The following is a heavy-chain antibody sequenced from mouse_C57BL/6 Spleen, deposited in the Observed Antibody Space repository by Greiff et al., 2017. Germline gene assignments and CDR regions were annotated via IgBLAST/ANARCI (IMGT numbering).Heavy chain of an antibody. Sequence: VQLQQPGAELVMPGASVKLSCKASGYTFTSSWMHWVKQRPGQGLEWIGEIDPSVSYTNYNQKFKGKSTLPVDKSTSTAYMQISSLTSEDSAVYYCASTGEKDYYFDYWGQGTTLTVSS. V-gene: IGHV1-69*01. D-gene: IGHD4-1*02. CDR1: GYTFTSSW. J-gene: IGHJ2*01. CDR3: ASTGEKDYYFDY. CDR2: IDPSVSYT.